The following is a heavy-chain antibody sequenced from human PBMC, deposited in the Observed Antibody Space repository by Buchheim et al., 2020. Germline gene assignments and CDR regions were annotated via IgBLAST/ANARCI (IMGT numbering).Heavy chain of an antibody. D-gene: IGHD5-18*01. CDR3: ATQQLWFTIDY. J-gene: IGHJ4*02. V-gene: IGHV3-7*02. CDR1: GFTFGHYW. CDR2: IKEDGIER. Sequence: EVQLVQSGGGLVQPGGSLRLSCAASGFTFGHYWMTWVRQAPGKGLEWLAHIKEDGIERYYVDSLKGRLTISRDNAKNSLYLQMNSLRAEDTAVYYCATQQLWFTIDYWGQGTL.